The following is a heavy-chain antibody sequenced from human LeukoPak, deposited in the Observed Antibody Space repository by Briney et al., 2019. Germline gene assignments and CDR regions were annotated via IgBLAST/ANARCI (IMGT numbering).Heavy chain of an antibody. J-gene: IGHJ4*01. CDR1: IGSINSYY. CDR3: GRQGYTAGYYFLDY. CDR2: IYTSGTT. D-gene: IGHD1-26*01. V-gene: IGHV4-4*07. Sequence: PSETLSLTCTVSIGSINSYYWGWVRQPAGKGLEWIGRIYTSGTTNYSLSLKSRLSMSVDTSKNQFSLRLRSVTAADTAVYYCGRQGYTAGYYFLDYWSHGTVVTVSS.